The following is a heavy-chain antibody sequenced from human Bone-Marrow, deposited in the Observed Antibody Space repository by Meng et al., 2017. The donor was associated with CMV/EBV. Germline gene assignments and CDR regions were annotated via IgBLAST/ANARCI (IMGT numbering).Heavy chain of an antibody. Sequence: SETLSLTCRVSGHSITSDFFWGWVRQPPGKELEWIGINDSGSTYYNPSLKSRVAISVDTSGTQFSLTLTSVTAADTAVYYCVRHIIVVPARGYGVDVWGQGTTVTVSS. CDR3: VRHIIVVPARGYGVDV. J-gene: IGHJ6*02. CDR2: INDSGST. V-gene: IGHV4-38-2*01. D-gene: IGHD2-2*01. CDR1: GHSITSDFF.